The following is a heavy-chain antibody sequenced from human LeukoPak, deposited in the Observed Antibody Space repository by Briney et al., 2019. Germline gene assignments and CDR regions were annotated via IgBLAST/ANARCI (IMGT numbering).Heavy chain of an antibody. CDR3: ARDTNDFWSGYPKKYYFDY. CDR1: GGTFSSYA. J-gene: IGHJ4*02. V-gene: IGHV1-69*01. D-gene: IGHD3-3*01. CDR2: IIPIFGTA. Sequence: ASVKVSCKASGGTFSSYAISWVRQAPGQGLEWMGGIIPIFGTANYAQKLQGRVTITADESTSTAYMELSSLRSEDTAVYYCARDTNDFWSGYPKKYYFDYWGQGTLVTVSS.